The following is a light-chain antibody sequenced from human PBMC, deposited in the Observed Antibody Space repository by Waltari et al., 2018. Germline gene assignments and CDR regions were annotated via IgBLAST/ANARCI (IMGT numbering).Light chain of an antibody. V-gene: IGKV3-15*01. Sequence: EIVMTQSPATLSVSPGERATLSCRASQSVSSNLAWYQQKPGQAPRLLIYGASTRATGIPARFSGSGXGTXFTLTISSLQSEDFXVYYCQQYNNWRTFXXXTKVEIK. CDR3: QQYNNWRT. CDR1: QSVSSN. J-gene: IGKJ1*01. CDR2: GAS.